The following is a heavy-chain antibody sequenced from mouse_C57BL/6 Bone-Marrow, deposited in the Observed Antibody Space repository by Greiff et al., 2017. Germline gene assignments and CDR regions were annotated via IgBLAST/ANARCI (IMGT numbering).Heavy chain of an antibody. CDR1: GYTFTSYW. CDR3: ARCDYDFYYAMDY. D-gene: IGHD2-4*01. CDR2: IDPNSGGT. J-gene: IGHJ4*01. Sequence: VQLQQPGAELVKPGASVKLSCKASGYTFTSYWMHWVKQRPGIGLEWIGRIDPNSGGTKYNEKFKSKATLTVDKPSSTAYMPLSSLPSEDSAVYYCARCDYDFYYAMDYWGQGTSVTVSS. V-gene: IGHV1-72*01.